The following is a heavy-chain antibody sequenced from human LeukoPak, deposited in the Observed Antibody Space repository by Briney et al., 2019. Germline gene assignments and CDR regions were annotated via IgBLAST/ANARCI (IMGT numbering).Heavy chain of an antibody. D-gene: IGHD3-10*01. V-gene: IGHV3-48*03. J-gene: IGHJ4*02. CDR2: ISSSGSTI. CDR3: ARALLGREDY. CDR1: GFTFSSYE. Sequence: GGSLRLSCAASGFTFSSYEMNWVRQAPGKGLEWISYISSSGSTIYYADSVKGRFTISRDNAKNSLYLQMNSLRAEDTAVYYCARALLGREDYWGQGTLVTVSS.